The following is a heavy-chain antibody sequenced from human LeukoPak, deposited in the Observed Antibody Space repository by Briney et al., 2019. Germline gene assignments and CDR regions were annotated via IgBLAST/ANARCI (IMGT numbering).Heavy chain of an antibody. V-gene: IGHV4-4*09. J-gene: IGHJ3*02. CDR2: TYTSGST. Sequence: PETLSLTCTVSGGSISSYYWNSIRHPPEKGLEWIGYTYTSGSTNYNPSHKSRVTISLDTSKNQFSLKLSSVTAADTVVYYCARRRPEAFDIWGQGTMVTVSS. CDR1: GGSISSYY. CDR3: ARRRPEAFDI.